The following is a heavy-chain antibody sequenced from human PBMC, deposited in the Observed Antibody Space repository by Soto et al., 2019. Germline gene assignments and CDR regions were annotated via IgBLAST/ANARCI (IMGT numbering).Heavy chain of an antibody. Sequence: EVQLVESGGALVQPGGSLRLSCAASGFTFSNYWMHWLRQVPGKGLLWVSRINGDERSTNYADSVKGRFTISRDNAKNTLFLQMDSLRVEDTAVYYCARVLGPGSSFDYWGQGTLVTVSS. D-gene: IGHD2-15*01. V-gene: IGHV3-74*01. J-gene: IGHJ4*02. CDR1: GFTFSNYW. CDR2: INGDERST. CDR3: ARVLGPGSSFDY.